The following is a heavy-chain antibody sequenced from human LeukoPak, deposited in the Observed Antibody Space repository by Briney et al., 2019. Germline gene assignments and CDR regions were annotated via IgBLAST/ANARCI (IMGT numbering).Heavy chain of an antibody. CDR1: GGTFSSYA. J-gene: IGHJ6*03. Sequence: SVKVSCKASGGTFSSYAISWVRQAPGQGLEWMGGIIPIFGTANYAQKFQGRVTITTDESTSTAYMELSSLRSEDTAVYYCASSLGAAGPYYYYYMDVWGKGTTVTVSS. D-gene: IGHD2-15*01. CDR2: IIPIFGTA. V-gene: IGHV1-69*05. CDR3: ASSLGAAGPYYYYYMDV.